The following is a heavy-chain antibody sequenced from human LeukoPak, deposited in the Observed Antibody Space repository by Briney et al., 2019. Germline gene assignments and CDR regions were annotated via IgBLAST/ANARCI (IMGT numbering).Heavy chain of an antibody. J-gene: IGHJ4*02. CDR2: IYYSGRT. D-gene: IGHD3-10*01. Sequence: SETLSLTCTVSGGSISSYYWSWIRQPPGKGLEWIGYIYYSGRTNYNPSLKSRVTISVDTSKNQFSLKLSSVTAADTAVYYCARFSHSSHYYGSGSYYDYWGQGTLVTVSS. CDR3: ARFSHSSHYYGSGSYYDY. CDR1: GGSISSYY. V-gene: IGHV4-59*01.